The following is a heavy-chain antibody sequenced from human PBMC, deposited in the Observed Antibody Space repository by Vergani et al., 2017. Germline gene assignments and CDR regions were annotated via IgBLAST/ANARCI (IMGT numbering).Heavy chain of an antibody. CDR2: IDWDDDK. D-gene: IGHD7-27*01. J-gene: IGHJ4*02. CDR3: ARSSNWGSTGFDY. V-gene: IGHV2-70*04. Sequence: QVTLKESGPALVKPTQTLRLTCTFSGFSLSTSGMRVSWIRQPPGKALEWLARIDWDDDKFYSTSLKTRLTISKDTSKNQVVLKMTNMDPVDTATYYCARSSNWGSTGFDYWGQGTLVTVSS. CDR1: GFSLSTSGMR.